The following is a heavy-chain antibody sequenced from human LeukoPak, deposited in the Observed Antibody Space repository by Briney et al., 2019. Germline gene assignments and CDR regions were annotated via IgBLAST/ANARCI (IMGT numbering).Heavy chain of an antibody. V-gene: IGHV3-66*01. J-gene: IGHJ4*02. D-gene: IGHD3-22*01. CDR3: ARDKGNYYDSSGYNY. CDR2: IYSGGST. Sequence: GGSLRLSCAASGFTVSSNYMSWVRQAPGKGLEWVSAIYSGGSTYYADSVKGRFTISRDNSKNTLYLQMNSLRAEDTAVYYCARDKGNYYDSSGYNYWGQGTLVTVSS. CDR1: GFTVSSNY.